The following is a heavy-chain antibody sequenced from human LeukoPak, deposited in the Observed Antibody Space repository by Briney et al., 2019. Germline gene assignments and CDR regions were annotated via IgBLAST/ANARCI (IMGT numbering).Heavy chain of an antibody. CDR2: VSYDGSNK. J-gene: IGHJ4*02. CDR1: GSPLSNYP. D-gene: IGHD1-26*01. V-gene: IGHV3-30-3*01. CDR3: ATIGDRRSGELYRIDY. Sequence: GGPRKPSGPPPGSPLSNYPMHWARQPPGRGLEWVPVVSYDGSNKYYADSVKGRFTISRDNSKNTLYLQMNSLRAEDAAVYYCATIGDRRSGELYRIDYWGQGTLVTVSS.